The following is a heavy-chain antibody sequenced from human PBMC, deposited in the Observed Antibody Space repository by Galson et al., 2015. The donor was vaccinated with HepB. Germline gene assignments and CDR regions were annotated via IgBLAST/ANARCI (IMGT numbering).Heavy chain of an antibody. J-gene: IGHJ6*02. CDR3: ARVEAQLLFLKGRYYYHGMDV. CDR2: VSYDASNE. V-gene: IGHV3-30*04. CDR1: GSIFSSYA. Sequence: SLRLSCAASGSIFSSYAMHWVRQAPGKGLEWVAVVSYDASNEYYADSVKGRFTISRDNSKNTVYLQMNSLRPEDTAVYYCARVEAQLLFLKGRYYYHGMDVWGQGTTVTVSS. D-gene: IGHD2-2*01.